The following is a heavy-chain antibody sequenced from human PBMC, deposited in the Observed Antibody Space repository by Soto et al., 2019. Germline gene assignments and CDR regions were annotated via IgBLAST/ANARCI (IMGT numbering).Heavy chain of an antibody. CDR2: IPYDGSKK. V-gene: IGHV3-30-3*01. J-gene: IGHJ6*02. CDR3: ARAAYTNWAFYYGMDV. CDR1: GFTFSSYA. D-gene: IGHD7-27*01. Sequence: GGSLRLSCAASGFTFSSYAMHWVRQAPGKGLEWLTVIPYDGSKKYYADSMKGRFTVSRDNSKNTLYLQINSLRAEDTAVYYCARAAYTNWAFYYGMDVWGQGTTVTVSS.